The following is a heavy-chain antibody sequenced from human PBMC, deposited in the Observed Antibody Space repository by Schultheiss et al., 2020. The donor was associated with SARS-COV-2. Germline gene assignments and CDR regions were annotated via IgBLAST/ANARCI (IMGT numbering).Heavy chain of an antibody. CDR2: ISWDGGST. J-gene: IGHJ6*02. Sequence: GGSLRLSCAASGFTFDDYTMHWVRQAPGKGLEWVSLISWDGGSTYYPDSVKGRFTISRDNSKNSLYLQMNSLRTEDTALYYCARWWYYNSSGHYYFDYGMDVWGQGTTVTVSS. D-gene: IGHD3-22*01. CDR3: ARWWYYNSSGHYYFDYGMDV. CDR1: GFTFDDYT. V-gene: IGHV3-43*01.